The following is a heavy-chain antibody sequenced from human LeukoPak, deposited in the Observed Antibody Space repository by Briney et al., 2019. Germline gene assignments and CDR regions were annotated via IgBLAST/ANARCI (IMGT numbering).Heavy chain of an antibody. CDR3: AKDGGGYYDSSGYYADY. V-gene: IGHV3-43D*03. CDR1: GFTFDDYA. Sequence: GGSLRLSCAASGFTFDDYAMHWVRQAPGKGLEWVSLISWDGGSTYYADSVKGRLTISRDNSKKSLYLQMNSLRAEDTALYYCAKDGGGYYDSSGYYADYWGQGTLVTVSA. J-gene: IGHJ4*02. D-gene: IGHD3-22*01. CDR2: ISWDGGST.